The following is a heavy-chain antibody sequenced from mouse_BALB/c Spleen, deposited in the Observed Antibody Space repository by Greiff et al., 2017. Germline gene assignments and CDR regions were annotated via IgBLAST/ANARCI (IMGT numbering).Heavy chain of an antibody. CDR2: ISNLAYSI. CDR1: GFTFSDYG. D-gene: IGHD1-1*01. J-gene: IGHJ3*01. Sequence: EVQRVESGGGFVQPGGSRKLSCAASGFTFSDYGMAWVRQAPGKGPEWVAFISNLAYSIYYADTVTGRFTISRENAKNTLYLEMSSLRSEDTAMYYCARIAHYGGFAYWGQGTLVTVSA. V-gene: IGHV5-15*02. CDR3: ARIAHYGGFAY.